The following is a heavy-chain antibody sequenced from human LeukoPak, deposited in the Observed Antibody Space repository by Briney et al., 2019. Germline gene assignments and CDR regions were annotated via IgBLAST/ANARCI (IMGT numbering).Heavy chain of an antibody. CDR3: ARTSPRAATFDY. CDR1: GGSITSYY. D-gene: IGHD2-15*01. Sequence: SETLSLTCTVSGGSITSYYWSWIRQPAGKGLEWIGRIYPSGSTNYNPSLKSRVSMSVDTSKNQFSLKLTSVTAADTAVYYCARTSPRAATFDYWGQGTLVTVSS. V-gene: IGHV4-4*07. J-gene: IGHJ4*02. CDR2: IYPSGST.